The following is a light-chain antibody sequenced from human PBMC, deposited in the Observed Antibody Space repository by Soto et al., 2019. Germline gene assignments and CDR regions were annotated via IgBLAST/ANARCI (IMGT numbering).Light chain of an antibody. CDR2: LGS. CDR1: QSLLHSNGYNY. CDR3: LQALQNLRT. J-gene: IGKJ1*01. Sequence: LGRTQSPLSHRFTHEEPAYSSCRASQSLLHSNGYNYLDWYMQKPGQSPQLLIYLGSNRSSWVPDKFSGSGSGTEFTLKISRVEAEAVGVYYCLQALQNLRTFGQGTKVDIK. V-gene: IGKV2-28*01.